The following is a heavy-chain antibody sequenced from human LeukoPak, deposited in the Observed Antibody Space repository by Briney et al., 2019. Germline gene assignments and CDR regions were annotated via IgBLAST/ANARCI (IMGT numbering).Heavy chain of an antibody. D-gene: IGHD4-11*01. CDR2: VSYDGNSQ. CDR3: ARGETTVNTDWLDP. Sequence: GGSLRLSCAASGFTFSDYAIQWVRQAPGKGLEWVAVVSYDGNSQYFADSVKGRFTFSRDNSKKKVFLQMNRLTIEDTAVYYCARGETTVNTDWLDPWGQGTLVTVSS. V-gene: IGHV3-30*04. CDR1: GFTFSDYA. J-gene: IGHJ5*02.